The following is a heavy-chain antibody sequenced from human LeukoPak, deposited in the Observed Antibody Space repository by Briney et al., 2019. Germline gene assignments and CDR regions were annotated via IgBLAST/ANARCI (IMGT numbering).Heavy chain of an antibody. J-gene: IGHJ3*02. CDR2: IIPIFGIA. Sequence: SVKVSCKASGGTFSSYAISWVRQAPGQGLEWMGGIIPIFGIANYRQKFQGRVTITTDRSTSTAYMEMSSLSSEDTAVYYCAGDQAQFGDYLDNDGFDIWGQGTMVTVSS. V-gene: IGHV1-69*10. D-gene: IGHD4-17*01. CDR1: GGTFSSYA. CDR3: AGDQAQFGDYLDNDGFDI.